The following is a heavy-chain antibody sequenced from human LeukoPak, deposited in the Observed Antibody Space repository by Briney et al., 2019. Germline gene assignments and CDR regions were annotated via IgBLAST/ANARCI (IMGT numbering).Heavy chain of an antibody. CDR3: ARLDTGVDY. J-gene: IGHJ4*02. Sequence: ETLSLTCTVSGGSISSYYWSWIRQPPGKGLEWIGYIYYSGSTNYNPSLKSRVTISVDTSKNQFSLKLSSVTAADTAVYYCARLDTGVDYWGQGTLVTVSS. CDR1: GGSISSYY. V-gene: IGHV4-59*08. CDR2: IYYSGST. D-gene: IGHD5-18*01.